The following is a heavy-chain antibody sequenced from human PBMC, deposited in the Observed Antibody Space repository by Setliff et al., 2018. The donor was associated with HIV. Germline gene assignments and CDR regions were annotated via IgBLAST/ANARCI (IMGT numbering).Heavy chain of an antibody. CDR1: GGSIRTGDW. V-gene: IGHV3-15*01. J-gene: IGHJ6*03. CDR2: IKSKASGGTT. CDR3: TTSSGSFYQYYYYMDV. D-gene: IGHD1-26*01. Sequence: ETLSLTCAVSGGSIRTGDWWSWVRQSPGKGLEWIGRIKSKASGGTTDYGAPAQGRFTILRGDSKTTVYLQMNTLKTDDTAVYYCTTSSGSFYQYYYYMDVWGKGTTVTVSS.